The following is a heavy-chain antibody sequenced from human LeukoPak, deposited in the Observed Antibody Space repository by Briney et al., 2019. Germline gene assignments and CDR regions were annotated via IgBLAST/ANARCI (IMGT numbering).Heavy chain of an antibody. CDR2: ISSSGSTI. V-gene: IGHV3-48*03. CDR3: ARGKLYYFDY. CDR1: GFTFCNHE. J-gene: IGHJ4*02. Sequence: PGGSLRLSCAASGFTFCNHEMNWVRQAPGKGLEWVSYISSSGSTIYYADSVKGRFTISRDNAKNSLYLQMNSLRAEDTAVYYCARGKLYYFDYWGQGTLVTVSS.